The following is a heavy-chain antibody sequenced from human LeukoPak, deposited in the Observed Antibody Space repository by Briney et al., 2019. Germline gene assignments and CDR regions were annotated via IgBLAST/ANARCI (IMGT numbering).Heavy chain of an antibody. CDR2: IWYDGSNK. CDR3: SRDEAGHGDY. J-gene: IGHJ4*02. Sequence: GGSLRLSCAASGFTFSSYGMLWVRQAPGKGREGVADIWYDGSNKYYADSVKGRFTISRANSKNTLYLQMNSLRDEDTAVYDCSRDEAGHGDYWGQGTLVTVSS. CDR1: GFTFSSYG. D-gene: IGHD6-19*01. V-gene: IGHV3-33*01.